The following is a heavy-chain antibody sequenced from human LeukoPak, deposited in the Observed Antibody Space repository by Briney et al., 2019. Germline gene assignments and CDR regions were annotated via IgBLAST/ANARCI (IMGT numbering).Heavy chain of an antibody. CDR3: ARAFTRGYDFWSGVDY. V-gene: IGHV3-21*01. Sequence: GGSLRLSCAASGFTFSSYSMNWVREAPGKGLEWVSSISSSSSYIYYADSVKGRFTISRDNAKNSLYLQMNSLRAEDTAVYYCARAFTRGYDFWSGVDYWGQGTLVTVSS. CDR1: GFTFSSYS. D-gene: IGHD3-3*01. J-gene: IGHJ4*02. CDR2: ISSSSSYI.